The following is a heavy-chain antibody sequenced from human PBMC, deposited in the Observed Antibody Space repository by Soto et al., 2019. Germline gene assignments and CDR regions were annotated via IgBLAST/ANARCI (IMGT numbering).Heavy chain of an antibody. D-gene: IGHD3-10*01. CDR2: ISYDGTNK. V-gene: IGHV3-30*18. CDR1: GFPFSTYG. CDR3: AKAFGPRPQYSRYYFDY. J-gene: IGHJ4*02. Sequence: QMQLVESGGGVVQPGRSLRLSCAASGFPFSTYGLHWVRQAPGKGLEWVAFISYDGTNKDYADSVKGRFTISRDNSKNTLYLQMNSLRAEDTAMYYCAKAFGPRPQYSRYYFDYWGQGTLVTVSS.